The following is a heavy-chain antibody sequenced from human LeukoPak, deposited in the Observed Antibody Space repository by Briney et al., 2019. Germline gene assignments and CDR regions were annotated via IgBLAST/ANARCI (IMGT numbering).Heavy chain of an antibody. CDR3: ARGLDIVVVPAAIYAFDI. D-gene: IGHD2-2*01. V-gene: IGHV1-46*03. CDR1: GYTFTSYY. J-gene: IGHJ3*02. Sequence: ASVKVSCKASGYTFTSYYMHWVRQAPGQGLAWMGIINPSGGSTSYGQKFQGRVTMTRDTSTSTVYMELSSLRSEDTAVYYCARGLDIVVVPAAIYAFDIWGQGTMVTVSS. CDR2: INPSGGST.